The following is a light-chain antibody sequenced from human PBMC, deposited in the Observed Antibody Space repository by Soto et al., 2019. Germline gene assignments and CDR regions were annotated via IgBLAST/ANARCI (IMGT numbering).Light chain of an antibody. CDR3: SSYTSSYNWI. CDR1: TNDVGGYNY. Sequence: QSALTQPASVSGSPGQSITISCSGTTNDVGGYNYVSWYQQHPGKAPKLLIYGVTDRPSGVSSRFSGSKSGNAASLTISGLQAEDEGDYYCSSYTSSYNWIFGGGTKLTVL. CDR2: GVT. V-gene: IGLV2-14*03. J-gene: IGLJ3*02.